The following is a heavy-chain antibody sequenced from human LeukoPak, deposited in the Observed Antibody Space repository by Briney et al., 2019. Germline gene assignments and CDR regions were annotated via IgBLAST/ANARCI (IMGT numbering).Heavy chain of an antibody. Sequence: GGSPRLSCADSGFTFSDYYMSWIRQAPGKGLEWVSHISSSGSTIYYEDSVKGRFTISRDNAKNSLYLQLNSLRAEDTAVYYCARDQGGDILTGEADYWGQGTLVTVSS. D-gene: IGHD3-9*01. CDR3: ARDQGGDILTGEADY. CDR2: ISSSGSTI. V-gene: IGHV3-11*01. CDR1: GFTFSDYY. J-gene: IGHJ4*02.